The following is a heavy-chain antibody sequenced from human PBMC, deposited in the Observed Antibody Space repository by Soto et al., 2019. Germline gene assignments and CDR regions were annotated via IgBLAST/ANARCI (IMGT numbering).Heavy chain of an antibody. D-gene: IGHD3-16*02. Sequence: GGSLRLSCAASGFTFSSYAMSWVRQAPGKGLEWVSAISGSGGSTYYAHSVKGRFTISRDNSKNTLYLQMNGLRAEDTAVYYCANIWGSYRWEKYFQHWGQGTLVTVSS. V-gene: IGHV3-23*01. J-gene: IGHJ1*01. CDR2: ISGSGGST. CDR1: GFTFSSYA. CDR3: ANIWGSYRWEKYFQH.